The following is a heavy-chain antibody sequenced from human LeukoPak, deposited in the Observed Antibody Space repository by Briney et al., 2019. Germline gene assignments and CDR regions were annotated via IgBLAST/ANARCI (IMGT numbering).Heavy chain of an antibody. Sequence: GSLRLSCAESEFTFSSYAMSWVRQAPGKGLEWVSTISGSGVSTYYADSVKGRFTISRDNSKNTLYLQMNSLRAEDTAVYYCAKDGTDYGDLYYYYYYGMDVWGQGTTVTVSS. CDR3: AKDGTDYGDLYYYYYYGMDV. D-gene: IGHD4-17*01. CDR1: EFTFSSYA. CDR2: ISGSGVST. J-gene: IGHJ6*02. V-gene: IGHV3-23*01.